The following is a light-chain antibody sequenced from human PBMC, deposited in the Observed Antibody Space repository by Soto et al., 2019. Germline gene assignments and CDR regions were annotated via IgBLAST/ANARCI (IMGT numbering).Light chain of an antibody. J-gene: IGKJ5*01. V-gene: IGKV3-20*01. Sequence: EIVLTQSPDTLSLSPGERATLSCWASQSIRSERLAWYQQKPGQAPRLVIFDAFNRASGMPERFSGSGSGTDSTLTITRLEPEDFAVYYCQEYDASPITFGLGTRLEIK. CDR1: QSIRSER. CDR2: DAF. CDR3: QEYDASPIT.